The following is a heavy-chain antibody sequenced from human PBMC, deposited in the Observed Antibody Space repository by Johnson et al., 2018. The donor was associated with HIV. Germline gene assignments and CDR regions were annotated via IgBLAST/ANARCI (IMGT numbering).Heavy chain of an antibody. J-gene: IGHJ3*02. CDR2: ISGSGGST. CDR3: AKPLRFLEWLDDAFDI. Sequence: VQLVESGGGVVQPGRSLRLSCAASGFTFSSYWMSWVRQAPGKGLAWVSVISGSGGSTYYADSVQGRFSISRDNSKNTLYLQLNSLRAEDTAVYYCAKPLRFLEWLDDAFDIWGQGTMVTVSS. D-gene: IGHD3-3*01. CDR1: GFTFSSYW. V-gene: IGHV3-NL1*01.